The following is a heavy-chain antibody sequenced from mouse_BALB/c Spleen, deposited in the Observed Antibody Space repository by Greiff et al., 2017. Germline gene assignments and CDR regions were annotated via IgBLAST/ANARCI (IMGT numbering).Heavy chain of an antibody. J-gene: IGHJ1*01. V-gene: IGHV1S81*02. CDR2: INPSNGRT. CDR3: ARKDVYWYFDV. CDR1: GYTFTSYW. Sequence: VKLQQPGAELVKPGASVKLSCKASGYTFTSYWMHWVKQRPGQGLEWIGEINPSNGRTNYNEKFKSKATLTVDKSSSTAYMQLSSLTSEDSAVYYCARKDVYWYFDVWGAGTTVTVSS.